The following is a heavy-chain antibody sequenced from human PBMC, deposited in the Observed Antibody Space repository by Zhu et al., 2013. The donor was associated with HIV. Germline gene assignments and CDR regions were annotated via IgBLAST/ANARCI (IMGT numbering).Heavy chain of an antibody. D-gene: IGHD2-2*01. CDR3: AREGCSSTSCYYYYGLDV. V-gene: IGHV1-3*01. CDR1: GYTLTNYA. CDR2: VNSGSGNT. Sequence: QVQLVQSGAEVKKPGASVKVSCKASGYTLTNYAMHWVRQAPGHGLEWMGRVNSGSGNTRYSQKFQGRVTLIRDTSASTAYMELNSLTSEDTAVYYCAREGCSSTSCYYYYGLDVWGQGTTGHRLL. J-gene: IGHJ6*02.